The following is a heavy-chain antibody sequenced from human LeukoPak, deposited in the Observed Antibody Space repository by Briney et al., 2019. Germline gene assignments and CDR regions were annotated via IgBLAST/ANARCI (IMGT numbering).Heavy chain of an antibody. J-gene: IGHJ4*02. V-gene: IGHV1-2*02. Sequence: ASVKVSCKPSGYTFTGYYIQWVRQAPGQGLEWMGWINPNSGGTNYAQKFQGRVTMTRDTSITTAYMEVRRLRSDDTAFYYCARDYYDFSGYYFSFSYWGQGTLVTVSS. D-gene: IGHD3/OR15-3a*01. CDR1: GYTFTGYY. CDR3: ARDYYDFSGYYFSFSY. CDR2: INPNSGGT.